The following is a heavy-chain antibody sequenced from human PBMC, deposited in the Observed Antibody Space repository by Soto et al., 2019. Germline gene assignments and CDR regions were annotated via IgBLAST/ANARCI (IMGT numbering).Heavy chain of an antibody. J-gene: IGHJ4*02. V-gene: IGHV3-30*03. Sequence: QVQLVESGGGVVQPGRSLRLSCAASGFTFSIYGMHWVRQAPGKGLEWVAVISHDGSNKYYADSVKGRFTISRDTSKNRLFPKMNTLGVGETAVFFFAGDLGLLWLGGGGYWGQGTLVTVSS. CDR3: AGDLGLLWLGGGGY. CDR1: GFTFSIYG. D-gene: IGHD3-10*01. CDR2: ISHDGSNK.